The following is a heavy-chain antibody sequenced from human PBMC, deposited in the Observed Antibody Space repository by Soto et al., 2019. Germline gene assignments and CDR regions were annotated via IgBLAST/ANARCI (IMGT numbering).Heavy chain of an antibody. J-gene: IGHJ4*02. CDR3: AGTYYYDSSGYYYVDY. CDR2: IYYSGST. V-gene: IGHV4-31*01. CDR1: GGSISSGGYY. D-gene: IGHD3-22*01. Sequence: QVQLQESGPGLVKPSQTLSLTCTVSGGSISSGGYYWSWIRQHPGKGLEWIGYIYYSGSTYYNPSLKSLVTISVDTSKNQFSLKLSSVTAADTAVYYCAGTYYYDSSGYYYVDYWGQGTLVTVSS.